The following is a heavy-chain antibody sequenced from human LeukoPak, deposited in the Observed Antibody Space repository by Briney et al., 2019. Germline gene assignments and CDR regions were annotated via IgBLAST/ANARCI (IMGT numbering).Heavy chain of an antibody. J-gene: IGHJ4*02. CDR3: AREGRDRENFDY. V-gene: IGHV3-23*01. Sequence: PGGSLRLSCAASGFTFSSYAMSWVRQAPGKGLEWVSAISGSGGSTYYADSVKGRFTISRDNAKNSLYLQMNSLRAEDTAVYYCAREGRDRENFDYWGQGTLVTVSS. CDR1: GFTFSSYA. CDR2: ISGSGGST.